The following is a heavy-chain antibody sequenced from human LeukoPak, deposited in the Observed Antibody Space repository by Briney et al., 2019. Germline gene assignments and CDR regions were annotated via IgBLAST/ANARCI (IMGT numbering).Heavy chain of an antibody. V-gene: IGHV4-34*01. CDR2: INHSGST. CDR3: ARGQRGEMYYFDY. Sequence: SETLSLTCAVYGGSFSGYYWSWIRQPPGKGLEWIGEINHSGSTNYNPSLKSRVTISVDTSKNQFSLKLSSVTAADTAVYYCARGQRGEMYYFDYWGQGTLVTVSS. D-gene: IGHD3-10*01. CDR1: GGSFSGYY. J-gene: IGHJ4*02.